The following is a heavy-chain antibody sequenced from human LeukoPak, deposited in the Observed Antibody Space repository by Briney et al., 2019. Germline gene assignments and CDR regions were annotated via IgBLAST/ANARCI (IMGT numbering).Heavy chain of an antibody. V-gene: IGHV4-34*01. D-gene: IGHD1-1*01. CDR1: GGSFSGYY. CDR2: INHSGST. Sequence: SETLSLTCAVYGGSFSGYYRSWIRQPPGKGLEWIGEINHSGSTNYNPSLKSRVTISVDTSKNQFSLKLSSVTAADTAVYYCASVQTAPYYYYMDVWGKGTTVTVSS. CDR3: ASVQTAPYYYYMDV. J-gene: IGHJ6*03.